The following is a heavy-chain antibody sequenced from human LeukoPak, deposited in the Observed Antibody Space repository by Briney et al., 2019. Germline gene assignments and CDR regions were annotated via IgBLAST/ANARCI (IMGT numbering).Heavy chain of an antibody. Sequence: SETLSLTCTVSGGSISSYYWTWIRQPAGKGLEWIGRIYASGSTNYNPSLKSRVTMSVDPSKNQFSRRLNSVTAADTAVYYCASPGYSSGWYAFDIWGQGTMVTVSS. CDR3: ASPGYSSGWYAFDI. CDR1: GGSISSYY. J-gene: IGHJ3*02. D-gene: IGHD6-19*01. CDR2: IYASGST. V-gene: IGHV4-4*07.